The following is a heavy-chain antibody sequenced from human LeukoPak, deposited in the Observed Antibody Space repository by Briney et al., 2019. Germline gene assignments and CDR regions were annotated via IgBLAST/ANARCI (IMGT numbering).Heavy chain of an antibody. J-gene: IGHJ4*02. CDR2: ISGSGGST. Sequence: PGGSLRLSCAASGFTFSSYAMSWVRQAPGKGLEWVSAISGSGGSTYYAAYVKGRFTISRDNSNLTLYLKMNSLRAEDTAVYYCAKDVTTGYLFDYWGQGTLVTVSS. V-gene: IGHV3-23*01. D-gene: IGHD3-9*01. CDR3: AKDVTTGYLFDY. CDR1: GFTFSSYA.